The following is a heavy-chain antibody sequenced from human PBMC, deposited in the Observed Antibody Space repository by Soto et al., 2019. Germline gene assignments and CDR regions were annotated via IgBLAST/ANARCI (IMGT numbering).Heavy chain of an antibody. CDR3: ASLYPDYDILTGYFGY. Sequence: ETLSLTCTVSGGSISSYYWSWIRQPPGKGLEWIGYIYYSGSTNYNPSLKSRVTISVDTSKNQFSLKLSSVTAADTAVYYCASLYPDYDILTGYFGYWGQGTLVTVSS. D-gene: IGHD3-9*01. V-gene: IGHV4-59*08. CDR1: GGSISSYY. J-gene: IGHJ4*02. CDR2: IYYSGST.